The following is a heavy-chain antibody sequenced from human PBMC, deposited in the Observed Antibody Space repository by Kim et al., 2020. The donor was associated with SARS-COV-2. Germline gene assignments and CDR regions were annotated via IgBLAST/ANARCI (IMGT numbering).Heavy chain of an antibody. J-gene: IGHJ4*02. CDR1: GFIFSNYA. D-gene: IGHD3-16*01. Sequence: GGSLRLSCAVSGFIFSNYAMSWVRQAPGKGLEWVSTISGSGGSTFYADSVKGRFTISRDNSKNTVHLQMNSLRAEDTAIYYCANRDFYTSCAYNWGYFDFWGQGTLVTVSS. CDR3: ANRDFYTSCAYNWGYFDF. V-gene: IGHV3-23*01. CDR2: ISGSGGST.